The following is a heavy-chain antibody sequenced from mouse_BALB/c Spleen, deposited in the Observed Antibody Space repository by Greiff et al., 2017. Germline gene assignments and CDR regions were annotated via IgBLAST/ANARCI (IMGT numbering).Heavy chain of an antibody. Sequence: ESGAELVKPGASVKLSCTASGFNIKDTYMHWVKQRPEQGLEWIGRIDPANGNTKYDPKFQGKATITADTSSNTAYLQLSSLTSEDTAVYYCAHLNAYWGQGTLVTVSA. J-gene: IGHJ3*01. CDR1: GFNIKDTY. CDR2: IDPANGNT. CDR3: AHLNAY. V-gene: IGHV14-3*02.